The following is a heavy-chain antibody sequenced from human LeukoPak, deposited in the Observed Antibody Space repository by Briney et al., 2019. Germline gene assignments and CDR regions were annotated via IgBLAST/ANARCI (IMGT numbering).Heavy chain of an antibody. J-gene: IGHJ4*02. CDR2: ISSSSSYI. CDR1: GFTFSSYS. CDR3: ATSDYGGLDY. Sequence: PGGSLRLSCAASGFTFSSYSMNWVRQAPGKGLEWVSFISSSSSYIYYADSVKGRFTISRDNANNSLFLQMNSLRAEDTSVYYCATSDYGGLDYWGQGTLVTVSS. D-gene: IGHD4-23*01. V-gene: IGHV3-21*01.